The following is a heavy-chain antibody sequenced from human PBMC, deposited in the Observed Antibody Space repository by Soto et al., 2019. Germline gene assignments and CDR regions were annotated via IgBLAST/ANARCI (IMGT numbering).Heavy chain of an antibody. CDR1: GFSLTTSGVG. CDR3: VQTGYCYDPFGY. D-gene: IGHD5-18*01. Sequence: SGPTLVNPTQTLTLSCTFSGFSLTTSGVGVGWIRQPPGNALEWLAIIFWNDDERYSPSQNSRLTITKDTSTTQVVLKMTNMDLLDTATYFCVQTGYCYDPFGYWGRGTPVTVCS. V-gene: IGHV2-5*01. J-gene: IGHJ4*02. CDR2: IFWNDDE.